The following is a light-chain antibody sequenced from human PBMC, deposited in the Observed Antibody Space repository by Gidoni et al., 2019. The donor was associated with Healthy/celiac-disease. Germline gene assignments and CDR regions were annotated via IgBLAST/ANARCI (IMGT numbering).Light chain of an antibody. CDR1: SSTSGSNY. Sequence: QSVLTSQPSPSETPGQRVTLSFSGSSSTSGSNYVYWYQQLPGTAPKLLIYRNNQRPSGVSERFSGSKSGTSASLAISGLRSEDEAVYYCAAWDDSLSGRWVVGGGTKLTVL. CDR2: RNN. J-gene: IGLJ3*02. V-gene: IGLV1-47*01. CDR3: AAWDDSLSGRWV.